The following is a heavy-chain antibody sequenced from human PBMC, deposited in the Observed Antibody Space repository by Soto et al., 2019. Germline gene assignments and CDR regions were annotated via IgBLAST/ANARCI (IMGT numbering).Heavy chain of an antibody. Sequence: QVQLQESGPGLVKPSQTLSLTCTVSGGSISSGDYYWSWVRQPPGKGLGWIGYIYYSGSTYYNPSLKSRVTISVDTSKNQFSLKLSSVTAADTAVYYCARENVWGSYRSPPDYWGQGTLVTVSS. J-gene: IGHJ4*02. CDR1: GGSISSGDYY. V-gene: IGHV4-30-4*01. CDR3: ARENVWGSYRSPPDY. CDR2: IYYSGST. D-gene: IGHD3-16*02.